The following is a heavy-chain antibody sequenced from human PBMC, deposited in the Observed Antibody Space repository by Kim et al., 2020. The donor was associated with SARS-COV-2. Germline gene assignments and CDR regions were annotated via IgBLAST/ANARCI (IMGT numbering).Heavy chain of an antibody. Sequence: VGSLRLSCAASGFTFSSYSMNWFRQAPGKGLEWVSSISSSSSYLYYADSVKGRFTISRDNAKNSLYLQMNILRAEDTAVYYCARMTVTTDYYYYVMDVWGQGTTVTVSS. V-gene: IGHV3-21*01. J-gene: IGHJ6*02. CDR3: ARMTVTTDYYYYVMDV. CDR1: GFTFSSYS. CDR2: ISSSSSYL. D-gene: IGHD4-17*01.